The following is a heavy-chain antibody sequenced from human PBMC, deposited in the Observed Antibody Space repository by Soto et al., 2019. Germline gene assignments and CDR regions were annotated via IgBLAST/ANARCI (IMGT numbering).Heavy chain of an antibody. Sequence: PGGSLRLSCAASGFTFSSYGMHWVRQAPGKGLEWVAVISYDGSNKYYADSVKGRFTISRDNSKNTLYLQMNSLRAEDTAVYYCAKGPRVVRDYYYGMDVWGQGTTVTVSS. CDR2: ISYDGSNK. CDR3: AKGPRVVRDYYYGMDV. J-gene: IGHJ6*02. V-gene: IGHV3-30*18. CDR1: GFTFSSYG. D-gene: IGHD2-15*01.